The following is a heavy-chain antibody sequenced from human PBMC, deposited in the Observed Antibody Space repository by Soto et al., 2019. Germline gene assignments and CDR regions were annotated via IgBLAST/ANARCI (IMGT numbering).Heavy chain of an antibody. CDR3: VTDDYGEDN. CDR2: ISSSGQHT. V-gene: IGHV3-21*03. CDR1: GLTFITYK. D-gene: IGHD4-17*01. J-gene: IGHJ4*02. Sequence: GGSLSLSCSVSGLTFITYKINWVRQAPGKGLEWVSSISSSGQHTYYADSVKGRFTISRDNGQNSLYLQMDNLRVEDTAVYYCVTDDYGEDNWGQGTPVTVSS.